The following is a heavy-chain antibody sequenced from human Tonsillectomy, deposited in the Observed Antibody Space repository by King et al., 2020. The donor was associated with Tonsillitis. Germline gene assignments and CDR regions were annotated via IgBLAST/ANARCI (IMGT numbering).Heavy chain of an antibody. CDR1: GFTFRSYG. CDR2: ILFDGSNE. Sequence: HVQLVESGGGVVQPGRSLKLSCVASGFTFRSYGMHWVRQAPGKGLEWVALILFDGSNEYYADSVKGRFTISRDNSKNTLYLQMNSLRAEDTAVYYCAKNPRDSNYFDYWGQGTLVTGSS. CDR3: AKNPRDSNYFDY. J-gene: IGHJ4*02. V-gene: IGHV3-30*18. D-gene: IGHD5-18*01.